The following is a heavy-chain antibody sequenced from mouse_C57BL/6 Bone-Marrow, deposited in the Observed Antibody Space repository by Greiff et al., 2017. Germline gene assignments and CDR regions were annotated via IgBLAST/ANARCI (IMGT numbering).Heavy chain of an antibody. CDR1: GYTFTTYP. J-gene: IGHJ2*01. CDR3: ARGGYGSSYYFDY. Sequence: VKLVESGAELVKPGASVKMSCKASGYTFTTYPIEWMKQNHGKSLEWIGNFHPYNDDTTYNEKFKGKATLTVEKSSSTVYLELSRLTSDDSAVYYCARGGYGSSYYFDYWGQGTTLTVSS. CDR2: FHPYNDDT. D-gene: IGHD1-1*01. V-gene: IGHV1-47*01.